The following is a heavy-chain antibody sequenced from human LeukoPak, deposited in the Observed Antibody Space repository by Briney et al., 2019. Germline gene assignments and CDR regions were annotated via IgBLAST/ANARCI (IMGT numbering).Heavy chain of an antibody. D-gene: IGHD3-10*01. CDR1: GGSISSGGYY. CDR2: IYYSGST. V-gene: IGHV4-31*03. Sequence: SETLSLTCTVSGGSISSGGYYWTWIRQHPGKGLEWMGYIYYSGSTYYNPSLKSRVTISVDTSKNQFSLKLSSVTAADTAVYYCARDSSVWFGTFDYWGQGTLVTVSS. J-gene: IGHJ4*02. CDR3: ARDSSVWFGTFDY.